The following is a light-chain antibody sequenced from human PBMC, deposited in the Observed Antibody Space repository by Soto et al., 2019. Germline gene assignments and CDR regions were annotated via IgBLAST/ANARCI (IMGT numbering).Light chain of an antibody. V-gene: IGKV3-20*01. CDR1: QSVSSSY. J-gene: IGKJ1*01. CDR3: QQYGSSLWT. Sequence: EIVLTQSPGTLSLSPGERATLSCRASQSVSSSYLAWYQQKPGQAPRLLIYGASSRAPGIPDRFSGSGSGTDFTLTISRLEPEDLAVYYCQQYGSSLWTFDQGTKVEIK. CDR2: GAS.